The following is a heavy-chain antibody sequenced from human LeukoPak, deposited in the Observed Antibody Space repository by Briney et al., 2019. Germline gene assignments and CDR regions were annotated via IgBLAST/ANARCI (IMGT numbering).Heavy chain of an antibody. Sequence: SETLSLTRTVSGGSISSISYYDGWTPQPPGKGLEWIRTIYYSGSTYYNPSLKSRVTISVDTSKNQFSLKLSSVTAADTAVYYCARHQGYCSGGSCWGKFDYWGQGTLVTVSS. J-gene: IGHJ4*02. D-gene: IGHD2-15*01. CDR1: GGSISSISYY. CDR2: IYYSGST. V-gene: IGHV4-39*01. CDR3: ARHQGYCSGGSCWGKFDY.